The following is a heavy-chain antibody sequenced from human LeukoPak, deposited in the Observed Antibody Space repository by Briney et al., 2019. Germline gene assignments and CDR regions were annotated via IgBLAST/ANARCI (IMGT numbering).Heavy chain of an antibody. D-gene: IGHD2-2*01. V-gene: IGHV3-23*01. Sequence: PGGSLRLSCAASGFTFSSYAMSWVRQAPGKGLEWVSAISGSGGSTYYADSVKGRFTISRDNSKNTLYLQMNSLRAEDTAIYYCAKHCSSAGCYRFEYWGQETLVTVSS. CDR1: GFTFSSYA. CDR2: ISGSGGST. J-gene: IGHJ4*02. CDR3: AKHCSSAGCYRFEY.